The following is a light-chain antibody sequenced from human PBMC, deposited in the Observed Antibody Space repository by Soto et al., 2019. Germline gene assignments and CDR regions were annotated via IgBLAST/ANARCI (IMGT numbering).Light chain of an antibody. Sequence: TQSPGTLSSSPGERATLSCRASQAVSSNYLAWYQQKPGQAPRLLISGASTRATGVPARFSGSGSGTDFTLTVSSLQSEDFAVYYCQQYYNWPPWTFGLGTKVDIK. CDR2: GAS. V-gene: IGKV3-15*01. CDR3: QQYYNWPPWT. CDR1: QAVSSN. J-gene: IGKJ1*01.